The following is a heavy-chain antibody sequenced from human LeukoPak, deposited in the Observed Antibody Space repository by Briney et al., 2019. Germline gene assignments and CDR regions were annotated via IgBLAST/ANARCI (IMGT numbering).Heavy chain of an antibody. CDR2: ISSSSSYI. CDR1: GFTFSSYS. V-gene: IGHV3-21*01. Sequence: GGSLRLSCAASGFTFSSYSMNWVRQAPGKGLEWASSISSSSSYIYYADSVKGRFTISRDNAKNSLYLQMNSLRAEDTAVYYCARARHFGYYFDYWGQGTLVTVSS. D-gene: IGHD2/OR15-2a*01. CDR3: ARARHFGYYFDY. J-gene: IGHJ4*02.